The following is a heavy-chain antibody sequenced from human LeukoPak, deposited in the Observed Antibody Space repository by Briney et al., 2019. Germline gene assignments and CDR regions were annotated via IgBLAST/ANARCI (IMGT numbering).Heavy chain of an antibody. CDR3: ARVRFLGKNFDY. Sequence: PGGSLRLSCAASGFTFSGYWMSWVRQAPGKGLEWVANIKQDGSEKYYVDSVKGRFTISRDNAKSSLYLQMNSLRAEDTAVYYCARVRFLGKNFDYWGQGTLVTVSS. V-gene: IGHV3-7*01. D-gene: IGHD3-3*01. J-gene: IGHJ4*02. CDR1: GFTFSGYW. CDR2: IKQDGSEK.